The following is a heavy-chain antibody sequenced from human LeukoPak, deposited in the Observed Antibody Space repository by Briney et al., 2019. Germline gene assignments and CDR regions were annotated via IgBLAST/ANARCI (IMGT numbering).Heavy chain of an antibody. CDR2: INTYNGIA. Sequence: ASVKVSCKASGYTFTSYGITWVRQAPGQGLEWMGWINTYNGIANYAQKIQGRVTMTTDTSTSTAYMELRSLISDDTAVYYCARYPVGVGGGDFFDYWGQGTLVTVSS. CDR3: ARYPVGVGGGDFFDY. J-gene: IGHJ4*02. D-gene: IGHD2-15*01. CDR1: GYTFTSYG. V-gene: IGHV1-18*01.